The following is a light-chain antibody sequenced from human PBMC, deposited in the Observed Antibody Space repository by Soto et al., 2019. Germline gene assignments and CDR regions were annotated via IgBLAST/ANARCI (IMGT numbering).Light chain of an antibody. CDR1: QGISSY. CDR3: QKYDNLPLT. J-gene: IGKJ4*01. Sequence: DIQLTQSPSSLSASVGDTVTLTCRVSQGISSYLNWYQQKPGKAPKLLIYDASNLETGVPSRFSGGGSGTDFTFTISSLQPEDIATYYCQKYDNLPLTCGGGPKGDIK. CDR2: DAS. V-gene: IGKV1-33*01.